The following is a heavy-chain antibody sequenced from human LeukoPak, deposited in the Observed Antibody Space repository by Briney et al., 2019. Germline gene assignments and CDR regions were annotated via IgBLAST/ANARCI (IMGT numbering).Heavy chain of an antibody. CDR3: AKTGGYYDTSDLYRPDVFDI. D-gene: IGHD3-22*01. J-gene: IGHJ3*02. CDR2: ISGTGGNT. V-gene: IGHV3-23*01. CDR1: GFTFSNFA. Sequence: QPGGSLRLSCAASGFTFSNFAMSWVRQAPGKGLEWVSAISGTGGNTLYTDSVTGRFTISRDNSKNTLYVQMNSLRAEDTAVYYCAKTGGYYDTSDLYRPDVFDIWGQGTVVTVSS.